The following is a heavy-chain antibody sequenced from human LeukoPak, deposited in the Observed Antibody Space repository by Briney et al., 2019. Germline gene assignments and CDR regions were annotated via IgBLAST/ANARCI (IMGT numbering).Heavy chain of an antibody. J-gene: IGHJ4*02. V-gene: IGHV1-2*02. CDR3: ARDFITMVRGNPDDY. D-gene: IGHD3-10*01. CDR2: INPNSGGT. Sequence: ASVKVSCKASGYTFTGYYMHWVRQAPGPGLEWMGWINPNSGGTNYAQKFQGRVTITSDTSISTAYMDLSRPRSDDTAVYYCARDFITMVRGNPDDYWGQGALVTVSS. CDR1: GYTFTGYY.